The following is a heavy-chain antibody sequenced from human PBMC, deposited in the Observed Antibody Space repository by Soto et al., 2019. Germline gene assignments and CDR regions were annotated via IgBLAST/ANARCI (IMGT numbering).Heavy chain of an antibody. D-gene: IGHD3-10*01. CDR3: ARGGITMVRGKGIQLWSHFDY. V-gene: IGHV4-31*01. CDR1: GGSISSGGYY. CDR2: IYYSGST. J-gene: IGHJ4*02. Sequence: QVQLQESGPGLVKPSQTLSLTCTVSGGSISSGGYYWSWIRQHPGKGLEWIGYIYYSGSTYYNPYHXXXVTISVDTSKXXFXLXXSSVTASDTAVYYCARGGITMVRGKGIQLWSHFDYWGQGTLVTVSS.